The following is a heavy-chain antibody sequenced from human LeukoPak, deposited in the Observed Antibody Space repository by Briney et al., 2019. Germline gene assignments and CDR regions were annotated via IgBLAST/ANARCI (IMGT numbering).Heavy chain of an antibody. D-gene: IGHD3-10*01. Sequence: GASVKVPCKASGYTFTSYDINWVRQATGQGLEWMGWMNPNSGNTGYAQKFQGRVTMTRNTSISTAYMELSSLRSEDTAVYYCARGSRWAGSGSVGYWGQGTLVTVSS. CDR1: GYTFTSYD. J-gene: IGHJ4*02. CDR3: ARGSRWAGSGSVGY. V-gene: IGHV1-8*01. CDR2: MNPNSGNT.